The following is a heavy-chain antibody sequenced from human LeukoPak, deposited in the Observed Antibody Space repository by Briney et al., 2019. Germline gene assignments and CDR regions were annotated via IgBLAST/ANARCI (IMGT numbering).Heavy chain of an antibody. D-gene: IGHD7-27*01. CDR1: GYTLTELS. J-gene: IGHJ3*02. Sequence: ASVKVSCKVSGYTLTELSMHWVRQAPGKGLEWMGGFDPEDGETIYAQKFQGRVTMTEDASTDTAYMELSSLRSEDTAVYYCATRLGIGQDAFDIWGQGTMVTVSS. V-gene: IGHV1-24*01. CDR2: FDPEDGET. CDR3: ATRLGIGQDAFDI.